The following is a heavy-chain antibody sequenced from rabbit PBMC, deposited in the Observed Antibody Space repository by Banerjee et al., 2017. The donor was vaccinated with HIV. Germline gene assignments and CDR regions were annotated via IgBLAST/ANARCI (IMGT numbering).Heavy chain of an antibody. J-gene: IGHJ2*01. V-gene: IGHV1S40*01. CDR3: ARDMGYTEDYGAYGYPN. CDR1: GFSLSNNYY. CDR2: IYGGSSGST. Sequence: QSLEESGGDLVKPGASLTLTCTASGFSLSNNYYMCWVRQAPGKGLEWIACIYGGSSGSTYYASWAKGRFTISKTSSTTVTLQMTSLTVADTATYFCARDMGYTEDYGAYGYPNWGPGTLVTVS. D-gene: IGHD6-1*01.